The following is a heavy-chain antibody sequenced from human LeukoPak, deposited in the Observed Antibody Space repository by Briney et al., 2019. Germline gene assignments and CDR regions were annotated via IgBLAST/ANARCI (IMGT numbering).Heavy chain of an antibody. V-gene: IGHV3-15*01. CDR2: IKDETDGGTT. CDR3: TTGHY. J-gene: IGHJ4*02. Sequence: NPGGSLRLSCAAXXXXXXTXXMSWVRXAXXXGLEWVGRIKDETDGGTTDYAASVKGRFTISRDDSKNTLFLQMNSLRVGDTAVYYCTTGHYWGQGAQVTVSS. CDR1: XXXXXTXX.